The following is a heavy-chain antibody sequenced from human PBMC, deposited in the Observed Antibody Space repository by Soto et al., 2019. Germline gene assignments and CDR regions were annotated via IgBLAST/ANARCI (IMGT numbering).Heavy chain of an antibody. Sequence: QLQLQESGPGLVKPSETLSLTCTVSGGSISSSSYYWGWIRQPPGKGLEWIGSIYYSGSTYYNPSLKSRVTISVDTSKNQFSLKLSSVTAADTAVYYCARHPLKGPRDAFDIWGQGTMVTVSS. CDR1: GGSISSSSYY. J-gene: IGHJ3*02. CDR3: ARHPLKGPRDAFDI. V-gene: IGHV4-39*01. CDR2: IYYSGST.